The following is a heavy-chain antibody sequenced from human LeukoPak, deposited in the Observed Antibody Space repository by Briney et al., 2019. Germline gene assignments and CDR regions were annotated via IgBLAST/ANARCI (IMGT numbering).Heavy chain of an antibody. CDR2: LSYDGSNK. CDR1: GFTFISYV. Sequence: GGSLRLSCAPSGFTFISYVMHWVRPAPGRRVGRVGALSYDGSNKYYTDSVKGRFSLSRDNSTNTLYLQMKSLRAEDTAVYYCARVCSGYYYYMDVGGKGTTVTVS. D-gene: IGHD4/OR15-4a*01. J-gene: IGHJ6*03. V-gene: IGHV3-30*04. CDR3: ARVCSGYYYYMDV.